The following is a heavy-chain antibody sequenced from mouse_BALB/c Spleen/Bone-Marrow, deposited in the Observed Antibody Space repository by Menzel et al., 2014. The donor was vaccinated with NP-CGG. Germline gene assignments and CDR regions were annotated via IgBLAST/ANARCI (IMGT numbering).Heavy chain of an antibody. CDR1: GYSFTRYY. CDR3: TRSNYGYWYFDV. J-gene: IGHJ1*01. V-gene: IGHV1S81*02. CDR2: INPSNGGT. D-gene: IGHD1-1*01. Sequence: QVHVKQSGAELVKPGASVKLSCKASGYSFTRYYMYWVKQRPGQGLEWIGEINPSNGGTNFNEKFKSKATLTVDKSSSTAYMQFSSLTSEDSAVYYCTRSNYGYWYFDVWGAGTTVTVSS.